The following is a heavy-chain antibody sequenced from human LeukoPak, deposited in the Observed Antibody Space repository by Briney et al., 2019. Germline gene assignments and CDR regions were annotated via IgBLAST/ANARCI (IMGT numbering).Heavy chain of an antibody. J-gene: IGHJ4*02. CDR2: LSAYNGNT. D-gene: IGHD3-9*01. V-gene: IGHV1-18*01. CDR1: GYTFTSYG. Sequence: ASVKVSCKASGYTFTSYGISWVRQAPGQGLEWMGWLSAYNGNTNYPQKLQGRVTMTTDTSTSTAYMKLRSLRSDDTAVYYCARVLTYYDILTGYNFDYWGQGTLVTVSS. CDR3: ARVLTYYDILTGYNFDY.